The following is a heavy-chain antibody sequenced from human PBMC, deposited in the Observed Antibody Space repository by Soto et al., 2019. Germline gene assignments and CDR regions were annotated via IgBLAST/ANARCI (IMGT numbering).Heavy chain of an antibody. V-gene: IGHV3-30*18. J-gene: IGHJ5*02. CDR3: AKEGSIADVNWFDP. Sequence: QPGGSLRLSCAASGFTFSSYGMHWVRQAPGKGLEWVAVISYDGSNKYYADSVKGRFTISRDNSKNTLYLQMNSLRAEDTAVYYCAKEGSIADVNWFDPWGQGTLVTVSS. D-gene: IGHD6-6*01. CDR2: ISYDGSNK. CDR1: GFTFSSYG.